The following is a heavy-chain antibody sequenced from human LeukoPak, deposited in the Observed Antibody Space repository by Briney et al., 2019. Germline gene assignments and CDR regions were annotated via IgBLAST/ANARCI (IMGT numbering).Heavy chain of an antibody. V-gene: IGHV3-23*01. CDR1: GFTFRNYA. CDR2: ISGSGGST. CDR3: AKLRIAFGGLIRDAFDI. J-gene: IGHJ3*02. Sequence: GGSLRLSCAASGFTFRNYAMSWVRQAPGKGLEWVSGISGSGGSTYYADSVKGRFTISRDNSKNTLYLQMNRLRAEDTAIYYCAKLRIAFGGLIRDAFDIWGQGTMVSVSS. D-gene: IGHD3-16*01.